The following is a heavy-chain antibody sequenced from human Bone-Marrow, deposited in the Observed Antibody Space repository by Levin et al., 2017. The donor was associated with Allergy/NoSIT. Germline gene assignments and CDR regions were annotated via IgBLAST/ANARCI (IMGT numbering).Heavy chain of an antibody. CDR2: IRANPHGGTT. D-gene: IGHD6-19*01. V-gene: IGHV3-49*03. CDR3: ARPIAVAGMHFDP. J-gene: IGHJ5*02. Sequence: GESLKISCTASGFTFVDYAVSWFRQAPGKGLEWVGFIRANPHGGTTEYSASVKGRFTLSRDDSKSVAYLQMNSLKTEDTAVYYCARPIAVAGMHFDPWGQGTLVTVSS. CDR1: GFTFVDYA.